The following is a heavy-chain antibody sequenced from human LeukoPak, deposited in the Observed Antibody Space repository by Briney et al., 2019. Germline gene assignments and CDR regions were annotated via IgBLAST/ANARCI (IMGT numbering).Heavy chain of an antibody. V-gene: IGHV1-69*13. CDR2: IIPIFGTA. Sequence: ASVKVSCKASGGTFSSYAISWVRQAPGQGLEWMGGIIPIFGTANYAQKFQGRVTITADESTSTAYMELSGLRSEDTAVYYCARAELGITIFGAAGCMDVWGQGTTVTVSS. J-gene: IGHJ6*02. CDR3: ARAELGITIFGAAGCMDV. CDR1: GGTFSSYA. D-gene: IGHD3-3*01.